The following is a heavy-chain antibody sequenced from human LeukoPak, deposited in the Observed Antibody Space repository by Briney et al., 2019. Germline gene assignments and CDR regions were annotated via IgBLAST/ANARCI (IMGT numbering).Heavy chain of an antibody. CDR1: GFNFDEYV. CDR3: ARCRHSYDSSGFPHY. Sequence: PGGSLRLSCAASGFNFDEYVMTWVRHAPGKGLEWGSGINWNGGSRGCADSVKGRFTISRDNAKNSLSLQMNSLRAEAPALYYCARCRHSYDSSGFPHYWGQGTLVTVSS. D-gene: IGHD3-22*01. J-gene: IGHJ4*02. V-gene: IGHV3-20*04. CDR2: INWNGGSR.